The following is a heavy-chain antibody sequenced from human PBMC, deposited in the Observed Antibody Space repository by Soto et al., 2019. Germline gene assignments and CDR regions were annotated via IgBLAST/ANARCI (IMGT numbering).Heavy chain of an antibody. CDR3: ARDYDSSGPWGDY. J-gene: IGHJ4*02. V-gene: IGHV3-30*03. CDR2: ISYDGSNK. CDR1: GFTFSSYG. D-gene: IGHD3-22*01. Sequence: QVQLVESGGGVVQPGRSLRLSCAASGFTFSSYGMHWVRQAPGKGLEWVAVISYDGSNKYYADYVKGRFTISRDNSKNTLYLQMNSLRAEDTAVYYCARDYDSSGPWGDYWGQGTLVTVSS.